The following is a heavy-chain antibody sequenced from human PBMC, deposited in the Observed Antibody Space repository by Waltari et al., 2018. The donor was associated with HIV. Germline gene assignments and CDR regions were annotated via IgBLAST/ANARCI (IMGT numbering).Heavy chain of an antibody. CDR3: ARDPWFGMQVPRPFQSYAVDV. Sequence: QVQLVQSGAEVRKPGASVKISCKASGYTFSSYDINWVRQATGQGLQWVGWMNPHSGNTGYGQRFQGRVTMTRNTSTSTAYLELNNLRPEDTAVYFCARDPWFGMQVPRPFQSYAVDVWGQGTAVSVSS. J-gene: IGHJ6*02. CDR1: GYTFSSYD. D-gene: IGHD3-10*01. V-gene: IGHV1-8*01. CDR2: MNPHSGNT.